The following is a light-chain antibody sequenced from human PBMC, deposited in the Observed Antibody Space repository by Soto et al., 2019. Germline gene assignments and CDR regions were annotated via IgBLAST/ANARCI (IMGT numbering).Light chain of an antibody. CDR2: EVT. J-gene: IGLJ1*01. Sequence: SALTQPASVSGSPGQSITVSCTGTSSDVGGYNFVSWLQHHPGKAPKLMIYEVTNRPSGVPDRFSGSKSGNTASLTISGLQAEDEADYYCTSYRSGNTRAFGTGTKLTVL. V-gene: IGLV2-14*01. CDR1: SSDVGGYNF. CDR3: TSYRSGNTRA.